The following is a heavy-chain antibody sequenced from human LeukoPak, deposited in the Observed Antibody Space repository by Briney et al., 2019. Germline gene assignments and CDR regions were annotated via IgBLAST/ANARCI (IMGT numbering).Heavy chain of an antibody. D-gene: IGHD3-10*01. V-gene: IGHV4-39*07. CDR1: GGSTISTTYY. Sequence: PSETLSLTCTVSGGSTISTTYYWGWIRQPPGKGLEWIGEGSESGGTKFNPSLKSRVTISVDTSKNQFSLKLSSVTAADTAVYYCARGYYYGSGSYYRSDFDYWGQGTLVTVSS. J-gene: IGHJ4*02. CDR3: ARGYYYGSGSYYRSDFDY. CDR2: GSESGGT.